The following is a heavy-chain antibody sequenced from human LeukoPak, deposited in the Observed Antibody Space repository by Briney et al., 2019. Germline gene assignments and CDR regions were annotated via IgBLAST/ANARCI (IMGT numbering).Heavy chain of an antibody. CDR3: AREQYYGSGSQGGVDY. D-gene: IGHD3-10*01. CDR2: ISAYNGNT. Sequence: ASVKVSCKASGYTFTSYGISWVRQAPGQGLEWMGWISAYNGNTNYAQKLQGRVTMTTDTSTSTAYMELRSLRSDDTAVYYCAREQYYGSGSQGGVDYWGQGTLVTVSS. J-gene: IGHJ4*02. V-gene: IGHV1-18*01. CDR1: GYTFTSYG.